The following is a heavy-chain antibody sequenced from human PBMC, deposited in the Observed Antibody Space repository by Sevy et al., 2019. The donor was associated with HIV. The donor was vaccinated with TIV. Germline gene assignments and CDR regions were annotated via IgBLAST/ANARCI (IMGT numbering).Heavy chain of an antibody. D-gene: IGHD3-10*01. Sequence: SETLSLTCTVSGGSISNYYWSWIRQPPGKGLEWIGYIYYSGTANYNPSLKSRVTISVDTSKNQFSLKLNSVTAADTAVDYCAGEIIGYGSGRFFDYWGQGSLVTVSS. V-gene: IGHV4-59*13. CDR1: GGSISNYY. CDR2: IYYSGTA. CDR3: AGEIIGYGSGRFFDY. J-gene: IGHJ4*02.